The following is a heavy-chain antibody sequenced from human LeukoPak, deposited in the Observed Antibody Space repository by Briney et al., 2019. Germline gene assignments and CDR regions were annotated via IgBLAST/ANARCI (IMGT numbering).Heavy chain of an antibody. CDR1: GFTFSNHG. CDR2: SGDIR. J-gene: IGHJ4*02. Sequence: PGGSLRLSCAASGFTFSNHGMNWVRQAPGKGLEWVSGSGDIRYYADSVKGRFTISRDNSKNTLYLQMNSLRAEDTAVYYCAKFMGLLPNFDYWGQGTLVTVSS. CDR3: AKFMGLLPNFDY. D-gene: IGHD3-22*01. V-gene: IGHV3-23*01.